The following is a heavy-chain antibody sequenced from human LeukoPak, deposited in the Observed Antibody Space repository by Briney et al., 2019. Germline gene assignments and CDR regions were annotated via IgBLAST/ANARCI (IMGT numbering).Heavy chain of an antibody. CDR3: ARGWGMATTNWGY. Sequence: SETLSLTCAVYGGSFSGYFWTWIRQPPGKRLERIGEINHSGSANNNPSLRSRVTVSVDTSKNQFSLRLTTVTAADTAVYYCARGWGMATTNWGYWSQGTLVTVSS. D-gene: IGHD5-24*01. CDR2: INHSGSA. CDR1: GGSFSGYF. J-gene: IGHJ4*02. V-gene: IGHV4-34*01.